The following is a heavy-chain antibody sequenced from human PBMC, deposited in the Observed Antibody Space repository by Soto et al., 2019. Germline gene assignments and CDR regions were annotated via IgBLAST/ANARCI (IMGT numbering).Heavy chain of an antibody. CDR2: IVVGSGNT. J-gene: IGHJ6*02. CDR1: GFTFNSSA. CDR3: AAPYYYDSSGYFWEHYYGMDV. Sequence: SVKVSCKASGFTFNSSAVQWVRQARGQRLEWIGWIVVGSGNTNYAQKFQERVTITRDMSTSTAYMELSSLRSEDTAVYYCAAPYYYDSSGYFWEHYYGMDVWGQGTTVTVSS. D-gene: IGHD3-22*01. V-gene: IGHV1-58*01.